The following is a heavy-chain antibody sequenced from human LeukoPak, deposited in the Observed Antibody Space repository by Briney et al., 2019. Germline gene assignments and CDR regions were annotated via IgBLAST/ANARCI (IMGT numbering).Heavy chain of an antibody. Sequence: PGGSLRLSCAASGFTFSSYAMSWVRQAPGKGLEWVSSIGSSGSYIYYADSLTGRFTISRDNAKNSLYLQMNSLRAEDTAMYYCARRATTERGHSYGLDFWGQGTLVTVSS. CDR2: IGSSGSYI. J-gene: IGHJ4*02. V-gene: IGHV3-21*01. CDR1: GFTFSSYA. D-gene: IGHD5-18*01. CDR3: ARRATTERGHSYGLDF.